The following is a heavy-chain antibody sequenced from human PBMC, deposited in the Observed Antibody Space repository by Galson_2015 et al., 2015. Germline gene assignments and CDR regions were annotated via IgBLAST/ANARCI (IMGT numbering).Heavy chain of an antibody. D-gene: IGHD2-2*01. Sequence: SVKVSCKASGYTFTSYGISWVRQAPGQGLEWMGWISAYNGNTNYAQKLQGRVTMTTDTSTSTAYMELRSLRSDDTAVYYCARVVVVPAAIGPFSYYYYMDVWGKGTTVTVSS. J-gene: IGHJ6*03. CDR2: ISAYNGNT. CDR3: ARVVVVPAAIGPFSYYYYMDV. V-gene: IGHV1-18*01. CDR1: GYTFTSYG.